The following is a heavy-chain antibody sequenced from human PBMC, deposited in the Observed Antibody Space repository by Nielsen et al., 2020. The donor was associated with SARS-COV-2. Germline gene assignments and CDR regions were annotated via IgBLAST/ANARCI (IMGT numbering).Heavy chain of an antibody. D-gene: IGHD4-23*01. J-gene: IGHJ6*02. CDR2: IRYDGSNK. CDR3: AKWGSYGGKGVGRMDV. Sequence: GESLKISCAASGFTFSSYGMHWVRQAPGKGLEWVAFIRYDGSNKYYADSVKGRFTISRDNSKNTLYLQMNSLRAEDTAVYYCAKWGSYGGKGVGRMDVWGQGTTVTVTS. V-gene: IGHV3-30*02. CDR1: GFTFSSYG.